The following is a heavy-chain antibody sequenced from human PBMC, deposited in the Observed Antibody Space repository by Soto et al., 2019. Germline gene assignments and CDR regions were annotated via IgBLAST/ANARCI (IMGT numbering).Heavy chain of an antibody. Sequence: QVHLVESGGGVVQPGTSLRLSCVGSGFTFRSYVIHWVRQAPGKGLEWVALTSDDGSNKDYGDSVKGRFTISRDNSRNTVDLQMDSLRREDTTLYYCARWGTTGGLDVWGQGTLVSVSS. D-gene: IGHD3-16*01. J-gene: IGHJ4*02. CDR1: GFTFRSYV. CDR3: ARWGTTGGLDV. CDR2: TSDDGSNK. V-gene: IGHV3-33*05.